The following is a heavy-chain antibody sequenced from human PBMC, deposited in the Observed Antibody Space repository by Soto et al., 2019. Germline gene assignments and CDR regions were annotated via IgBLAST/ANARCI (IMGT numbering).Heavy chain of an antibody. J-gene: IGHJ4*02. CDR1: GLTVNNYW. V-gene: IGHV3-7*04. Sequence: VSLRLSCPAFGLTVNNYWISWDLDAPGKGREWVAPITEDESEKYYGASVRGRFTVSRDNAKNSLYLQMNSLRLDDTAVYYCVRARVDYWGQGILVTVSS. CDR3: VRARVDY. CDR2: ITEDESEK.